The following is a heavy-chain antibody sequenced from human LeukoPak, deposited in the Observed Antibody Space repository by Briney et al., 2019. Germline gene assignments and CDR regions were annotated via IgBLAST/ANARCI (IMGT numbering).Heavy chain of an antibody. D-gene: IGHD6-19*01. CDR2: IYYSGST. Sequence: SETLSLTCTVSGGSISSSSYYWGWIRQPPGKGLEWIGSIYYSGSTYYNPSLKSRVTISVDTSKNQFSLKLSSVTAADTAVYYCARHAKVAGSLYYYYYYMDVWGKGTTVTVSS. CDR3: ARHAKVAGSLYYYYYYMDV. J-gene: IGHJ6*03. V-gene: IGHV4-39*01. CDR1: GGSISSSSYY.